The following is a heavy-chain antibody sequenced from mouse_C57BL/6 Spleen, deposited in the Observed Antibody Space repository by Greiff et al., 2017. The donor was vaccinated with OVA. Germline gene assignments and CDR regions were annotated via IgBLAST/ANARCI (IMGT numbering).Heavy chain of an antibody. V-gene: IGHV1-61*01. J-gene: IGHJ1*03. D-gene: IGHD2-3*01. CDR1: GYTFTSHW. Sequence: QVQLQQPGAELVRPGSSVKLSCKASGYTFTSHWMDWVKQRPGQGLEWIGNIYPSDSETHYNQKFKDKATLTVDKSSSTAYMQLSSLTSEDSAVYYCAMRNDGYYVFFGVWGTGTTVTVSS. CDR2: IYPSDSET. CDR3: AMRNDGYYVFFGV.